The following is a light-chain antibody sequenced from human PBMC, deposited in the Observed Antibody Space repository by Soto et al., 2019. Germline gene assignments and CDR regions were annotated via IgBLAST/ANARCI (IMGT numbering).Light chain of an antibody. CDR2: GAS. J-gene: IGKJ1*01. CDR1: QSVSSY. Sequence: EIVLTQSPGTLSLSPGERATLSCRASQSVSSYLAWYQQKPGQAPRLLIYGASSRATGIPDRFSGSGSGTDFTLTISRLEPEYFAVYYCQQCGYSPQTFGQGTKVEIK. V-gene: IGKV3-20*01. CDR3: QQCGYSPQT.